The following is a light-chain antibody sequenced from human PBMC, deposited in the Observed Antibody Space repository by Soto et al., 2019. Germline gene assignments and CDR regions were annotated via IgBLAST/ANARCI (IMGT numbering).Light chain of an antibody. V-gene: IGLV2-14*01. CDR1: SSDVGGYNY. CDR3: SSYTSSSTLGDV. J-gene: IGLJ1*01. CDR2: DVS. Sequence: QSVLTQPASVSGSPGQSITISCTGTSSDVGGYNYVSWYQQHPGKAPKLMIYDVSNRPSGVSNRFSGSKSGNTAFLPISGLQAEAEADSYCSSYTSSSTLGDVLGTGTKVT.